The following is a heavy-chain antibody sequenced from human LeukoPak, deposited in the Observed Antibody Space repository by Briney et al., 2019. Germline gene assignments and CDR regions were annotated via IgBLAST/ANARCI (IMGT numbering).Heavy chain of an antibody. CDR2: IWYDGSQK. Sequence: GGSLRLSCAASGFTFGNYGMHWVRQAPGKGLEWVAVIWYDGSQKYYADSVKGRFTISRDNSKNTLYLQMNSLRAEDTAVYYCARPYCSSSNCPGWFDPWGQGTLVTVSP. J-gene: IGHJ5*02. CDR3: ARPYCSSSNCPGWFDP. D-gene: IGHD2-2*01. CDR1: GFTFGNYG. V-gene: IGHV3-33*01.